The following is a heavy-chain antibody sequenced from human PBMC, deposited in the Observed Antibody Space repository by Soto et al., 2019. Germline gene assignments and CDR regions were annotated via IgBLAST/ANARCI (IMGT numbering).Heavy chain of an antibody. Sequence: PGGSLRLSCAASGFTFSSYGMHWVRQAPGKGLEWVAVISYDGSNKYYADSVKGRFTISRDNSKNTLYLQMNSLRAEDTAVYYCASSSWYYYGMDVWGQGXTVTV. D-gene: IGHD6-6*01. J-gene: IGHJ6*02. CDR3: ASSSWYYYGMDV. V-gene: IGHV3-30*03. CDR2: ISYDGSNK. CDR1: GFTFSSYG.